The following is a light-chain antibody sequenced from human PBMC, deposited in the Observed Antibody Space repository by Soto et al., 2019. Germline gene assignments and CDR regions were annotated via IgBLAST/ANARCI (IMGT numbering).Light chain of an antibody. CDR3: MQALQTPPT. CDR1: QSLLHSNGYNY. Sequence: DIVMTPSPLSLPVTPGEPASISCRSSQSLLHSNGYNYLDWYLQKPGQSPQLLIYLGSNRASGVPDRSSGSGSGTDFTLKISRVEAEDVGVYYCMQALQTPPTFGRGTKVDIK. J-gene: IGKJ3*01. V-gene: IGKV2-28*01. CDR2: LGS.